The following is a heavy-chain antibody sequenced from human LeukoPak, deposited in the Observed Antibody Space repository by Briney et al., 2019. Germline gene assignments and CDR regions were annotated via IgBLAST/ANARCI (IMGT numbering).Heavy chain of an antibody. CDR1: GGSISSYY. CDR3: ARQEAGPHYYYYYGMDV. J-gene: IGHJ6*02. CDR2: IYYSGST. D-gene: IGHD6-19*01. Sequence: SETLSLTCTVSGGSISSYYWSWIRQPPGKGLEWIGYIYYSGSTNYNPSLKSRVTISVDTSKNQFSLKLSSVTAADTAVYYCARQEAGPHYYYYYGMDVWGQGTTVTVSS. V-gene: IGHV4-59*08.